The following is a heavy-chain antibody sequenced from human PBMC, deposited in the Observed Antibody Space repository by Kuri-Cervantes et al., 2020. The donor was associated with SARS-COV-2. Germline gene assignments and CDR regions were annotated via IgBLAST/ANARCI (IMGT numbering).Heavy chain of an antibody. CDR3: ARAVDTAMVTADAFDI. V-gene: IGHV2-5*05. J-gene: IGHJ3*02. Sequence: SGPTLVKPTETLTLTCTVSGFSLSNARMGVGWIRQPPGKALEWLALIYWDDDKRYGPSLKSRLTITKDTSKNQVVLTMTNMDPVDTATYYCARAVDTAMVTADAFDIWGQGTMVTVSS. D-gene: IGHD5-18*01. CDR1: GFSLSNARMG. CDR2: IYWDDDK.